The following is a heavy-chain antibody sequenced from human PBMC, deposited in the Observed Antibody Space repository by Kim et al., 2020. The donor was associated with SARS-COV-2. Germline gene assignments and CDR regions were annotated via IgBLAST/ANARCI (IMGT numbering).Heavy chain of an antibody. J-gene: IGHJ6*02. CDR2: ISSSSSTI. CDR1: GFTFSSYS. D-gene: IGHD3-9*01. CDR3: AREGRDYYDILTGYYDYYYYYGMDV. Sequence: GGSLRLSCAASGFTFSSYSMNWVRQAPGKGLEWVSYISSSSSTIYYADSVKGRFTISRDNAKNSLYLQMNSLRDEDTAVYYCAREGRDYYDILTGYYDYYYYYGMDVWGQGTTVTVSS. V-gene: IGHV3-48*02.